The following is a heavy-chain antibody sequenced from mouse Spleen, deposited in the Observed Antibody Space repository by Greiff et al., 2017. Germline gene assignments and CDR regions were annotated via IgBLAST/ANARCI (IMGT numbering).Heavy chain of an antibody. CDR3: TGAYYGNFFAY. CDR1: GFTFSSYT. V-gene: IGHV5-6-4*01. Sequence: EVQLVESGGGLVKPGGSLKLSCAASGFTFSSYTMSWVRQTPEKRLEWVATISSGGSYTYYPDSVKGRFTISRDNAKNTLYLQMSSLKSEDTAMYYCTGAYYGNFFAYWGQGTLVTVSA. D-gene: IGHD2-10*01. J-gene: IGHJ3*01. CDR2: ISSGGSYT.